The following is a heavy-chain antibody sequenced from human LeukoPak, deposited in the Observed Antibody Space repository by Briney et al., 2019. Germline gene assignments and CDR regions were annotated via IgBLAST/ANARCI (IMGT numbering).Heavy chain of an antibody. CDR3: ARGNVVDTAMAKLVFDP. Sequence: EASVKVSCKASGYTFTSYGISWVRQAPGQGLEWMGWISAYNGNTNYAQKLQGRVTMTTDTSTSTAYMELRSLRSDDTAVYYCARGNVVDTAMAKLVFDPWGQGTLVTVSS. CDR1: GYTFTSYG. J-gene: IGHJ5*02. V-gene: IGHV1-18*01. CDR2: ISAYNGNT. D-gene: IGHD5-18*01.